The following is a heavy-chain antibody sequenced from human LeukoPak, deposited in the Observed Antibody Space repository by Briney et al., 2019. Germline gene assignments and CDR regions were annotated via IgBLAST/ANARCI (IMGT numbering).Heavy chain of an antibody. CDR3: ARELDSSGYSWFDP. Sequence: SVKVSCKASGGSFNNYAITWVRQAPGQGLEWMGGIIPIFGTANYAQKFQGRVTITADESTSTAYMELSSLRSEGTAVYYCARELDSSGYSWFDPWGQGTLVTVSS. D-gene: IGHD3-22*01. J-gene: IGHJ5*02. CDR2: IIPIFGTA. V-gene: IGHV1-69*13. CDR1: GGSFNNYA.